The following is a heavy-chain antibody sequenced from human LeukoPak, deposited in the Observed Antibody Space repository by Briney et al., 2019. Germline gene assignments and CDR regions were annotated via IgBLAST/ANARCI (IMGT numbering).Heavy chain of an antibody. CDR1: GFTFSSYG. D-gene: IGHD6-19*01. V-gene: IGHV3-33*06. Sequence: GGSLRLSCAASGFTFSSYGMHWVRQAPGKGLEWVAVIWYDGSNKYYADSVKGRFTISRDNSKNTLYLQMNSLRAEDTAVYYCAKENGYSSGCHDYWGQGTLVTVSS. J-gene: IGHJ4*02. CDR3: AKENGYSSGCHDY. CDR2: IWYDGSNK.